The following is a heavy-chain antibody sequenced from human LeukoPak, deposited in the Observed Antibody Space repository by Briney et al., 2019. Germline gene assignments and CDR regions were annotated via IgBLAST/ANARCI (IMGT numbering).Heavy chain of an antibody. V-gene: IGHV4-61*02. Sequence: PSETLSFTCTVSGGSINSGNYYWSWIRQPAGKGLEWIGRIYTSGSTNYSPSLKSRLTISIDTSENQFSLKLSSVTAADTAVYYCARGGYCGGDCYFYYWGQGTLVTVSS. CDR1: GGSINSGNYY. J-gene: IGHJ4*02. D-gene: IGHD2-21*02. CDR3: ARGGYCGGDCYFYY. CDR2: IYTSGST.